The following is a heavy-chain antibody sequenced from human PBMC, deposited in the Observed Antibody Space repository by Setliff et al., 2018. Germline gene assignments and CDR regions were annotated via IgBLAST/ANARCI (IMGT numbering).Heavy chain of an antibody. CDR1: GFTFSSSA. CDR3: ARVFRRTLWSPFDY. V-gene: IGHV3-30-3*01. Sequence: GGSLRLSCAASGFTFSSSAMAWVRQAPGKGLEWVAVMSLDETNKYYADSVRGRFTISRDNSKNTLYLQMNSLRAEDTAVYYCARVFRRTLWSPFDYWGQGTLVTVSS. CDR2: MSLDETNK. J-gene: IGHJ4*02. D-gene: IGHD2-21*01.